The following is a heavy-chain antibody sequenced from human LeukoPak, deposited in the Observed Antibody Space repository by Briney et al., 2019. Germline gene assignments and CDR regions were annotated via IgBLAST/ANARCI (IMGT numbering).Heavy chain of an antibody. CDR2: ISGSGGRSRT. CDR3: ARDKGTSYLSSFDY. Sequence: GGSLRLSRAASGFTFSSYAMSWVRQAPGKGLEWVSNISGSGGRSRTYYADSVKGRFTISRDNSKNTLYLQMNSLRAADTAVYYCARDKGTSYLSSFDYWGQGTLVTVSS. J-gene: IGHJ4*02. V-gene: IGHV3-23*01. CDR1: GFTFSSYA. D-gene: IGHD6-6*01.